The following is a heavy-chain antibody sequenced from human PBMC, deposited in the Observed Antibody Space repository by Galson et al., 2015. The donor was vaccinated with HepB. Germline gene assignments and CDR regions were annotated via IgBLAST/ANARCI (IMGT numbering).Heavy chain of an antibody. CDR1: GFTFDDYA. D-gene: IGHD3-10*01. V-gene: IGHV3-9*01. CDR2: ISWNSGSI. Sequence: SLRLSCAASGFTFDDYAMHWVRQAPGKGLEWVSGISWNSGSIGYADSVKGRFTISRDNAKNSLYLQMNSLRAEDTALYYCAKDKRPGSYKEAHYYYYYMDVWGKGTTVTVSS. CDR3: AKDKRPGSYKEAHYYYYYMDV. J-gene: IGHJ6*03.